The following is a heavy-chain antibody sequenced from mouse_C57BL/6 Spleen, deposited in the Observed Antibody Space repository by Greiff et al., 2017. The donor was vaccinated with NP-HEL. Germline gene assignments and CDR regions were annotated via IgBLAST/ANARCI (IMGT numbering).Heavy chain of an antibody. CDR3: ARGRQRKGDY. Sequence: EVQLQQSGPVLVKPGASVKMSCKASGYTFTDYYMNWVKQSHGKSLEWIGVINPYNGGTSYNQKLKGKATLTVDKSSSTAYMELNSLTAEDSAVYYCARGRQRKGDYWGQGTSVTVSS. D-gene: IGHD6-1*01. J-gene: IGHJ4*01. CDR1: GYTFTDYY. CDR2: INPYNGGT. V-gene: IGHV1-19*01.